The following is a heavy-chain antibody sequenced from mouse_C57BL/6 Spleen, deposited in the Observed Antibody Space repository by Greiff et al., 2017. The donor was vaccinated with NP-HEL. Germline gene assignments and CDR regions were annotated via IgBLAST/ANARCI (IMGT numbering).Heavy chain of an antibody. V-gene: IGHV1-64*01. CDR2: IHPNRGST. Sequence: VQLQQSGAELVKPGASVKLSCKASGYTFTSYWLHWVKQRPGRGLEWIGMIHPNRGSTNYNEKFTSKATLTVDKSSSKAYMQLSSLTSEDSAVYYCAREAQEQYIDFWGTGTTVTVSS. J-gene: IGHJ1*03. CDR3: AREAQEQYIDF. CDR1: GYTFTSYW.